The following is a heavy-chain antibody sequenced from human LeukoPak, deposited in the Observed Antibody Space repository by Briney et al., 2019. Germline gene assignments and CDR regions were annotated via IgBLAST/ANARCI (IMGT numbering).Heavy chain of an antibody. J-gene: IGHJ4*02. D-gene: IGHD2-2*01. CDR1: GGSFSGYY. CDR2: INHSGST. CDR3: ARRQSHQNIVVVPAAAIDY. V-gene: IGHV4-34*01. Sequence: SETLSLTCAVYGGSFSGYYWSWIRQPPGKGLEWIGEINHSGSTNYNPSLKSRVTISVDTSKNQFSLKLSSVTAADTAVYYCARRQSHQNIVVVPAAAIDYWGQGTLVTVSS.